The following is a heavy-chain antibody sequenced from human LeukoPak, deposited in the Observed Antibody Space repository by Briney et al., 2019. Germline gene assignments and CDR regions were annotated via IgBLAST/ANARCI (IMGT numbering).Heavy chain of an antibody. J-gene: IGHJ4*02. D-gene: IGHD3-10*01. CDR2: IIPIFGTA. CDR3: AREGGSMIPFDY. CDR1: GGTFSSYA. V-gene: IGHV1-69*05. Sequence: SVKVSCKASGGTFSSYAISWVRQAPGQGLEWMGRIIPIFGTANYAQKFQGRVTITTDESTSTAYMELSSLRSEDTAVYYCAREGGSMIPFDYWGQGTLVTVSS.